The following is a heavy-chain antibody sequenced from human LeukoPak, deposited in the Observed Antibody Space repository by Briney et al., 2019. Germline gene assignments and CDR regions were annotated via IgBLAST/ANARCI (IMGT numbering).Heavy chain of an antibody. Sequence: SETLSLTCTVSGGSISSYYWSWIRQPPGKGLEWIGYIYYSGSTNYNPSLKSRVTISVDTSKNQFSLKLSSVTAADTAVYYCARAPPDESLTTVTFDYWGQGTLVTVSS. CDR2: IYYSGST. V-gene: IGHV4-59*08. J-gene: IGHJ4*02. CDR3: ARAPPDESLTTVTFDY. D-gene: IGHD4-17*01. CDR1: GGSISSYY.